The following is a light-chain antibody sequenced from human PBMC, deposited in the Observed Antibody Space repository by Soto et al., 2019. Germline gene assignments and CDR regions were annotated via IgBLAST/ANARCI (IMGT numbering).Light chain of an antibody. Sequence: DIQMTQSPSSLSASVGDRVTITCQASQDISNYLNRYQQKPGKAPKLLIYDASNLETGVPSRFSGSGSGTDFTYTISSLQPEDIATDYCQQYDNLPFTFGPGTKVDIK. CDR3: QQYDNLPFT. J-gene: IGKJ3*01. CDR1: QDISNY. CDR2: DAS. V-gene: IGKV1-33*01.